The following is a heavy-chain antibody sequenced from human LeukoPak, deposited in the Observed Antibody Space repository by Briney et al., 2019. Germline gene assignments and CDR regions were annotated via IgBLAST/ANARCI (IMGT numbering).Heavy chain of an antibody. CDR2: IIPIFGTA. CDR3: AMAYYYDSSGYPNRYYYYMDV. D-gene: IGHD3-22*01. Sequence: ASVKVSCKASRGTFSSYSISCVRQAPGQGRECMGGIIPIFGTANYAHKFQGTVTITTDESTSTAYMELSSLRSEDTDVYYCAMAYYYDSSGYPNRYYYYMDVWGKGTTVTVSS. CDR1: RGTFSSYS. V-gene: IGHV1-69*05. J-gene: IGHJ6*03.